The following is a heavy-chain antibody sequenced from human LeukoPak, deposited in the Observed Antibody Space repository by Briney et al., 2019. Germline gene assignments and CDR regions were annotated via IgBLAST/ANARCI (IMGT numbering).Heavy chain of an antibody. CDR2: ISYDGSNK. J-gene: IGHJ4*02. D-gene: IGHD3-22*01. CDR1: GFTFSRHG. V-gene: IGHV3-30*18. Sequence: GGSLRLSCAASGFTFSRHGMHWVRQAPGKGLEWVAVISYDGSNKYYADSVKGRFTISRDNSKNTLYLQMNSLRAEDTAVYYCAKDLGTSGSYFDYWGQGTLVTVSS. CDR3: AKDLGTSGSYFDY.